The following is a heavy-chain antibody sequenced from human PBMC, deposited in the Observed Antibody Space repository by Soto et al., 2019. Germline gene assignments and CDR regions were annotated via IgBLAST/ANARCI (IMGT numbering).Heavy chain of an antibody. CDR1: GFTFSSHD. CDR3: VRRFCTGGDCPGIGLDY. D-gene: IGHD2-8*02. Sequence: QPGGSLRLSCAASGFTFSSHDVHWVRQATGKGLEWVSGFGRVGDTYYSDSVKGRFIVSRENARNSFSLQMNSLRAGDTAVYYCVRRFCTGGDCPGIGLDYWGQGTLLTVSS. V-gene: IGHV3-13*04. CDR2: FGRVGDT. J-gene: IGHJ4*02.